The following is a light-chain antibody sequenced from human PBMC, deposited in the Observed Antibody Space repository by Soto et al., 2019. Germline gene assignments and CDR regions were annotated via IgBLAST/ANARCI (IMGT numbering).Light chain of an antibody. CDR2: KAS. Sequence: DIQMTQSPSTLSGSVGDRVTITCRASQTISSWLAWYQQKPGKAPKLLIYKASTLKSGVPSRFSGSGFGTGFTLTISSLQPDDFATYYCQHYNSYSEAFGQGTKVDIK. V-gene: IGKV1-5*03. CDR1: QTISSW. CDR3: QHYNSYSEA. J-gene: IGKJ1*01.